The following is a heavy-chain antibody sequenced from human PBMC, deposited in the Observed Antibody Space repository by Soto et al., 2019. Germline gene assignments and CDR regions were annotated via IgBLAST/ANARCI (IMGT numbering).Heavy chain of an antibody. CDR3: ARSGAYYDFWSGYYDGGYFDY. D-gene: IGHD3-3*01. CDR1: GYTFTIYG. Sequence: ASVNVSCKASGYTFTIYGISWVRQAPGQGLEWMGWISAYNGNTNYAQKLQGRVTMTTDTSTSTAYMELRSLRSDDTAVYYCARSGAYYDFWSGYYDGGYFDYWGQGILVTVSS. V-gene: IGHV1-18*01. CDR2: ISAYNGNT. J-gene: IGHJ4*02.